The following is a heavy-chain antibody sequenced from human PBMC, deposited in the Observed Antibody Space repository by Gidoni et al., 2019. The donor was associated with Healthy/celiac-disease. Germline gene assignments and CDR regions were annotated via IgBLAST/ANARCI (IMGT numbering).Heavy chain of an antibody. V-gene: IGHV4-30-4*01. D-gene: IGHD2-15*01. Sequence: QVQLQESGPGLVKPSQTLSLTCTVPGGSIRSGDYYWSWIRQPPGKGLEWIGYIYYSGSTYYNPSLKSRVTISVDTSKNQFSLKLSSVTAADTAVYYCARDPSGGSAHDAFDIWGQGTMVTVSS. CDR3: ARDPSGGSAHDAFDI. CDR2: IYYSGST. CDR1: GGSIRSGDYY. J-gene: IGHJ3*02.